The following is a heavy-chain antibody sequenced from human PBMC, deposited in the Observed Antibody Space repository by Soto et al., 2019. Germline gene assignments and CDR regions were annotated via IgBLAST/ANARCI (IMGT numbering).Heavy chain of an antibody. CDR2: MYYGGGT. Sequence: QLQLQESGPGLVKPSETLSLTCTVSGGSISSNSYYWGWIRQPPGKGLEWIGTMYYGGGTYYNPSLKSRVTISVDTYKNQFSLKLSSVTAADTAVYYCARRVGYCTTTSCQLHFDYWGQGTLVTVSS. V-gene: IGHV4-39*01. J-gene: IGHJ4*02. CDR3: ARRVGYCTTTSCQLHFDY. D-gene: IGHD2-2*01. CDR1: GGSISSNSYY.